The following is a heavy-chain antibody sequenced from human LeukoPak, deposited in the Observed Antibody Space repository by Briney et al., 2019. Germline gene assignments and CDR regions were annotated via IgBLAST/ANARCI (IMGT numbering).Heavy chain of an antibody. V-gene: IGHV1-58*01. CDR3: ARGSNVRYYDILTGYRYYYYYGMDV. J-gene: IGHJ6*02. Sequence: SVKVSCKASGFTFPSSGVQWVRQARGQRLEWIGWIVVGSGNTGYAQKFQGRVTMTRNTSISTAYMELSSLRSEDTAVYYCARGSNVRYYDILTGYRYYYYYGMDVWGQGTTVTVSS. D-gene: IGHD3-9*01. CDR2: IVVGSGNT. CDR1: GFTFPSSG.